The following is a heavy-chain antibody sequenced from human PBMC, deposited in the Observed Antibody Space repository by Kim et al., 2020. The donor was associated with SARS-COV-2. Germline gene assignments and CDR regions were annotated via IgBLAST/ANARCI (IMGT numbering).Heavy chain of an antibody. CDR2: IRYDGSGK. CDR3: AREDYGGNPDYFYGMDV. D-gene: IGHD2-15*01. V-gene: IGHV3-33*01. CDR1: GFIFRSYG. J-gene: IGHJ6*02. Sequence: GGSLRLSCAASGFIFRSYGMHWVRQAPGKGLEWVAVIRYDGSGKYYSDSVKGRFTISRDNAKNTLFLQMNSVRAEDTAVYYCAREDYGGNPDYFYGMDVWGQGTTVTVSS.